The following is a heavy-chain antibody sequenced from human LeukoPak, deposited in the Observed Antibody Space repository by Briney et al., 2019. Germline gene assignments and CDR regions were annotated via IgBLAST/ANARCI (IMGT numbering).Heavy chain of an antibody. Sequence: GASVKVSCKASGYTFTSYDINWVRQATGQGLEWMGWMNPNSGNTGYAQKFQGRVTITRNTSISTAYMELSSLRSEDTAVYYCARAVLYYYDSSGYYSNLVPHYFDYWGQGTLVTVSS. CDR1: GYTFTSYD. D-gene: IGHD3-22*01. CDR3: ARAVLYYYDSSGYYSNLVPHYFDY. V-gene: IGHV1-8*03. CDR2: MNPNSGNT. J-gene: IGHJ4*02.